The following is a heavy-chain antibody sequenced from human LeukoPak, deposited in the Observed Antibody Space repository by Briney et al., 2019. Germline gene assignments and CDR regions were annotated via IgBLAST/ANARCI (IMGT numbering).Heavy chain of an antibody. CDR1: GYTFTDYD. V-gene: IGHV1-18*01. D-gene: IGHD3-10*01. Sequence: ASVTVSCKTSGYTFTDYDITWVRQAPGQGLEWMGRVSPYNSNTYYGQRFQGRVTMTADTSTNTAYMELRSLRSDDTAVYFCAKNGRVRRVVKDLFESWGQGTLVTVSS. CDR2: VSPYNSNT. CDR3: AKNGRVRRVVKDLFES. J-gene: IGHJ4*01.